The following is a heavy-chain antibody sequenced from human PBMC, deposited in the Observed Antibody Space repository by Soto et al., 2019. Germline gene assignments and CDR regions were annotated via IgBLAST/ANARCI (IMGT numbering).Heavy chain of an antibody. CDR1: GYTFTNYD. J-gene: IGHJ4*02. V-gene: IGHV1-8*01. CDR2: MRPNNGNT. Sequence: QVQLVQSGAEVKKPGASVKVSCKASGYTFTNYDVNWVRQATGQGLEWMGWMRPNNGNTGYAQKFQGRVTMTRNTSINTAYMELSSLRSEDTAVYYCASWAGYSKWGQGTLVTVSS. D-gene: IGHD3-9*01. CDR3: ASWAGYSK.